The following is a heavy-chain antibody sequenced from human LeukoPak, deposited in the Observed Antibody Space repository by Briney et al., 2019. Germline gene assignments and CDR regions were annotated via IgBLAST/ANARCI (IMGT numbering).Heavy chain of an antibody. D-gene: IGHD2-2*02. CDR3: ARGEGYCSSISCYNGYSQQ. Sequence: PGGSLRLSCAASGFTFSSYRMNWVRQAPGEGLEWVSSISSSGIYIYYVDSVKGRFTISRDNAKNSLYLQMDSLRAEDTAVYYCARGEGYCSSISCYNGYSQQWGQGTLVTVSS. CDR1: GFTFSSYR. V-gene: IGHV3-21*01. J-gene: IGHJ1*01. CDR2: ISSSGIYI.